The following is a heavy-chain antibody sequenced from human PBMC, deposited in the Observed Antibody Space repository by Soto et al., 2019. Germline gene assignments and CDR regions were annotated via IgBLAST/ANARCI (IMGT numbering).Heavy chain of an antibody. V-gene: IGHV3-9*01. CDR3: AKGRGGHYYYYMDV. J-gene: IGHJ6*03. CDR2: ISWNGDNI. Sequence: GGSLRLSCAASGFTFDDYAMHWVRQGPGKGLEWVSGISWNGDNIAYADSVKGRFTISRDNGKNSLFLQMSSLRAEDTALYYCAKGRGGHYYYYMDVWGKGTTVTVSS. D-gene: IGHD3-10*01. CDR1: GFTFDDYA.